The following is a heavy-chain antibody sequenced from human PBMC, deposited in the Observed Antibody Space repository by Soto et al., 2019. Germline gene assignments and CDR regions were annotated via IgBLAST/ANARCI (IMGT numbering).Heavy chain of an antibody. CDR1: GGTFSSYA. Sequence: QVQLVQSGAEVKKPGSSVKVSCKASGGTFSSYAISWVRQAPGQGLEWVGGIIPIFGTAHYAQKFQGRVXINXDESTSTAYLELSSLRSEDRAVYYCAKGRYHWYDYWGQGTLVTGSS. V-gene: IGHV1-69*12. J-gene: IGHJ4*02. D-gene: IGHD6-13*01. CDR3: AKGRYHWYDY. CDR2: IIPIFGTA.